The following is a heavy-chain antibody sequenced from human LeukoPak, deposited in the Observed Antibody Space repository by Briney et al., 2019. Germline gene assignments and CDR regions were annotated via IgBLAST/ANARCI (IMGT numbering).Heavy chain of an antibody. D-gene: IGHD2-21*02. J-gene: IGHJ4*02. Sequence: GGSLRLSCAVSGFTFEDYGMSWVRQAPGKGLEWVSSINWSGGRTVYADSVKGRFTISRDNAKNSLYLKMNSLRAKDTACYYCTRGGPAYCGADCYDFDYWGQGTLVTVSS. V-gene: IGHV3-20*04. CDR3: TRGGPAYCGADCYDFDY. CDR1: GFTFEDYG. CDR2: INWSGGRT.